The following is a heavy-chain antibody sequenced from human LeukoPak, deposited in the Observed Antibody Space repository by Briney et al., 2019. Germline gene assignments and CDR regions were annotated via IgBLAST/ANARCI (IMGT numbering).Heavy chain of an antibody. CDR1: GGSFSGYY. Sequence: SETLSLTCAVYGGSFSGYYWSWIRQPAGKGLEWIGRIYTSGSTNYNPSLKSRVTMSVDTSKNQFSLNLNSVTAADTAVYYCATLYGDYPGAGSDYWGQGTLVTVSS. D-gene: IGHD4-17*01. CDR3: ATLYGDYPGAGSDY. J-gene: IGHJ4*02. CDR2: IYTSGST. V-gene: IGHV4-59*10.